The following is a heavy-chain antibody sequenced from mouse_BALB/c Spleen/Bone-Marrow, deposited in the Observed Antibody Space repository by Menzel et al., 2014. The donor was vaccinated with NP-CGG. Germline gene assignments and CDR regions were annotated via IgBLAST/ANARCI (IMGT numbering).Heavy chain of an antibody. D-gene: IGHD2-2*01. CDR2: IHPSDSET. Sequence: VQLQQSGAELVRPGASVKLSCKASGYSFTSYWMNWVKQRPGQGLEWIGMIHPSDSETRLNQKFKDKATLTVDKSSSTAYMQLSSPISVDSAVYYCARRDYGYDRDWYFDVWGAGTTVTVSS. CDR1: GYSFTSYW. J-gene: IGHJ1*01. V-gene: IGHV1S82*01. CDR3: ARRDYGYDRDWYFDV.